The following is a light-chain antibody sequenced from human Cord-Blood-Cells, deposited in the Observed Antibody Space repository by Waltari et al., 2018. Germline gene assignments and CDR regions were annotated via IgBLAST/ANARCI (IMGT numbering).Light chain of an antibody. Sequence: QLVLTQSPSASASLGASVKLTCTLSSGHSSYAIEWYQQQPEKGPRYLMKLNSDGSHSKGDGIPDRFSGSSSGAERYLTISSLQSEDEADYYCQTWGTGIHWVFGGGTKLTVL. CDR1: SGHSSYA. J-gene: IGLJ3*02. V-gene: IGLV4-69*01. CDR2: LNSDGSH. CDR3: QTWGTGIHWV.